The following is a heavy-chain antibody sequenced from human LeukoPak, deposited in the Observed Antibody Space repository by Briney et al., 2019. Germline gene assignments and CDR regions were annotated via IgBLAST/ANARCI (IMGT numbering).Heavy chain of an antibody. CDR3: ARGRGYSSSRYFDY. CDR1: GYTFTCYY. Sequence: ASVKVSCKASGYTFTCYYMHWVRQAPGQGLEWMGWINPNSGGTNYAQKFQGRVTMTRDTSISTAYMELSRLRSDDTAVYYCARGRGYSSSRYFDYWGQGALVTVSS. CDR2: INPNSGGT. V-gene: IGHV1-2*02. J-gene: IGHJ4*02. D-gene: IGHD6-13*01.